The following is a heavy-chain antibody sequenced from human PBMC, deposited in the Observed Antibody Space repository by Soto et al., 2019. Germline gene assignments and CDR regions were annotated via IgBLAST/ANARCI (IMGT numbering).Heavy chain of an antibody. D-gene: IGHD2-2*01. CDR3: ARGSVEVVVPAAKIWFDP. Sequence: SETLSLTCAVSGGSISSGGYSWSWIRQPPGKGLEWIGYIYHSGSTYYNPSLKSRVTISVDRSKNQFSLKLSSVTTADTAVYYCARGSVEVVVPAAKIWFDPWGQGTLVTVSS. J-gene: IGHJ5*02. V-gene: IGHV4-30-2*01. CDR2: IYHSGST. CDR1: GGSISSGGYS.